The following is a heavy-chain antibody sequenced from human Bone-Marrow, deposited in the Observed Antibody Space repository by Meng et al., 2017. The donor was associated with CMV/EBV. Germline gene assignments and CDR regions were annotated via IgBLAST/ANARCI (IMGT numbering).Heavy chain of an antibody. D-gene: IGHD2-2*02. V-gene: IGHV3-30-3*01. J-gene: IGHJ6*02. CDR1: GFTFDDYA. CDR3: ARDTYCSSTSCYTGDYYYYYGMDV. CDR2: ISYDGSNK. Sequence: GGSLRLSCAASGFTFDDYAMHWVRQAPGKGLEWVAVISYDGSNKYYADSVKGRFTISRDNSKNTLYLQMNSLRAEDTAVYYCARDTYCSSTSCYTGDYYYYYGMDVWGQGTTVTVSS.